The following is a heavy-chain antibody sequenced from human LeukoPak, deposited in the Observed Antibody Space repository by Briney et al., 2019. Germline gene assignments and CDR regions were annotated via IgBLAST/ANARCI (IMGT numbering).Heavy chain of an antibody. D-gene: IGHD2-2*01. CDR1: GGSFSGYY. CDR3: ACSSTNYYYYGMDV. CDR2: INHSGST. V-gene: IGHV4-34*01. Sequence: PSETLSLTCAVYGGSFSGYYWNWIHQPPGKGLKCIGEINHSGSTKYNPSLKSRVTISVDTSKNQFSLKLSSVTAADTAVYYCACSSTNYYYYGMDVWGQGTTVTVSS. J-gene: IGHJ6*02.